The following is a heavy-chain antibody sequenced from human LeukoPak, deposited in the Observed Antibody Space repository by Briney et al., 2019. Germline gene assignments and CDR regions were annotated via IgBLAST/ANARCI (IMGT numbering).Heavy chain of an antibody. Sequence: GGSLRLSCAASGFIFSSHWMSWVRQAPGKGLEWVSYISSSGSTIYYADSVKGRFTISRDNAKNSLYLQMNSLRAEDTAVYYCARQNTYSGYDFDYWGQGTLVTVSS. CDR3: ARQNTYSGYDFDY. D-gene: IGHD5-12*01. V-gene: IGHV3-48*04. J-gene: IGHJ4*02. CDR2: ISSSGSTI. CDR1: GFIFSSHW.